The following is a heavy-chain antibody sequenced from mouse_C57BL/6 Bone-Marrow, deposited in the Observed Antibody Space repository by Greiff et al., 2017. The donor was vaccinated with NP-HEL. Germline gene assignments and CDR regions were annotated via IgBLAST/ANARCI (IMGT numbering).Heavy chain of an antibody. CDR1: GFNIKDDY. CDR2: IDPENGDT. D-gene: IGHD2-1*01. J-gene: IGHJ4*01. CDR3: TLIYYGNYSP. V-gene: IGHV14-4*01. Sequence: EVKLQESGAELVRPGASVKLSCTASGFNIKDDYMHWVKQRPEQGLEWIGWIDPENGDTEYASKFQGKATITADTSSNTAYLQLSSLTSEDTAVYYCTLIYYGNYSPRGQGTSVTVSS.